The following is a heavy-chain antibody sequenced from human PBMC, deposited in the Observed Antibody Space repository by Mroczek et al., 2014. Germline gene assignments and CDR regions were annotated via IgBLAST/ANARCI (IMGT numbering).Heavy chain of an antibody. CDR3: ARVAAAGTMTRYYYYMDV. V-gene: IGHV4-61*02. CDR1: GGSISSGSYY. J-gene: IGHJ6*03. D-gene: IGHD6-13*01. CDR2: IYTSGST. Sequence: QVQLVQSGPGLVKPSQTLSLTCTVSGGSISSGSYYWSWIRQPAGKGLEWIGRIYTSGSTNYNPSLKSRVTMSVDTSKNQFSLKLSSVTAADTAVYYCARVAAAGTMTRYYYYMDVWGKGTTVTVSS.